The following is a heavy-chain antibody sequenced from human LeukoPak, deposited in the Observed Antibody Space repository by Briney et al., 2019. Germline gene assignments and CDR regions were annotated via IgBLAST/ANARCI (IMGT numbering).Heavy chain of an antibody. CDR2: ISGDGGST. D-gene: IGHD3-10*01. J-gene: IGHJ4*02. V-gene: IGHV3-43*02. Sequence: GGSLRLSCAASGFTFDDYAMHWVRRAPGKGLEWVSLISGDGGSTYYADSVKGRFTISRDNSKNSLYLQMNSLRTEDTALYYCAKGGPTYYYGSGDYFDYWGQGTLVTVSS. CDR1: GFTFDDYA. CDR3: AKGGPTYYYGSGDYFDY.